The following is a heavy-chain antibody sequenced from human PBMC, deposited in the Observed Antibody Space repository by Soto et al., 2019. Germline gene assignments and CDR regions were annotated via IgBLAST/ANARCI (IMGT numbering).Heavy chain of an antibody. D-gene: IGHD2-15*01. Sequence: SGESLKISCKGSGYSFTSYWIGWVRQMPGKGLEWMGIIYPGDSDTRYSPSFQGQVTISADKSISTAYLQWSSLKASDTAMYYCARHGLGYCSGGSCYSYYYYGMDVWGQGTTVTVSS. V-gene: IGHV5-51*01. CDR3: ARHGLGYCSGGSCYSYYYYGMDV. CDR2: IYPGDSDT. J-gene: IGHJ6*02. CDR1: GYSFTSYW.